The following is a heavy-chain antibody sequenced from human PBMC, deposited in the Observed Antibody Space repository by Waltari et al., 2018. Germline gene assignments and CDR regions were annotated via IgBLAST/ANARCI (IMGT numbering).Heavy chain of an antibody. V-gene: IGHV5-51*01. D-gene: IGHD6-13*01. Sequence: EVQLVPSGAEVKKPGESLKISCKGSGYSFTTYWIGWVGQMPGKGLAWMGIIYPGDSKTRYSPSFQGQVTIPADKSISTAYLQWSSLKASDTAIYYCARRSDSWGPWDYWGQGTLVTVSS. J-gene: IGHJ4*02. CDR1: GYSFTTYW. CDR3: ARRSDSWGPWDY. CDR2: IYPGDSKT.